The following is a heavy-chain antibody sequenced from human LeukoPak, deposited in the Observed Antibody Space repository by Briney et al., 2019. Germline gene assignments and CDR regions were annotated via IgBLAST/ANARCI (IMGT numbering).Heavy chain of an antibody. D-gene: IGHD3-22*01. CDR1: GFTFSSYG. CDR3: ARESITMTPDAFDI. V-gene: IGHV3-30*02. CDR2: IRYDGSNK. J-gene: IGHJ3*02. Sequence: HPGGSLRLSCAASGFTFSSYGMHWVRQAPGKGLEWVAFIRYDGSNKYYADSVKGRFTISRDNSKNTLYLQMNSLRAEDTAVYYCARESITMTPDAFDIWGQGTMVTVSS.